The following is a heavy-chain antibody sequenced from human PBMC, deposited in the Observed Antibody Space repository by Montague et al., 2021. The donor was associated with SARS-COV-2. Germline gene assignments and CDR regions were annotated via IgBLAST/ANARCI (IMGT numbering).Heavy chain of an antibody. Sequence: SETLSLTCAVYSGSLSGYYWSWMRQAPGKGLEWSGEINYSGDTYYNQSLTSRVTISMDTSESQFSLKMTSVTAADTAVYYCARMEWSWWFFAYWGQGTLVTVSS. CDR2: INYSGDT. V-gene: IGHV4-34*01. CDR1: SGSLSGYY. J-gene: IGHJ4*02. D-gene: IGHD2-8*02. CDR3: ARMEWSWWFFAY.